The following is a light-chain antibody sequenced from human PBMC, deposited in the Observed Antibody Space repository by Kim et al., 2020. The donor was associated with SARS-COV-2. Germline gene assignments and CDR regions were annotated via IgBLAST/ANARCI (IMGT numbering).Light chain of an antibody. CDR1: SGSIASNY. J-gene: IGLJ3*02. CDR2: EDN. CDR3: QSYDSSNQV. Sequence: GQTVTISCTRSSGSIASNYVQWYQQRPGSSPATVIYEDNQRPSGVPDRFSGSIDSSSNSASLTISGLKTEDEADYYCQSYDSSNQVFGGGTKVTVL. V-gene: IGLV6-57*01.